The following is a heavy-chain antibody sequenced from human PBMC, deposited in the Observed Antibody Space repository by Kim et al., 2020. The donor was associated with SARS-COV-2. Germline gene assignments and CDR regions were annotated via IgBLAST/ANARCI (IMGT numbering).Heavy chain of an antibody. Sequence: GLAHKFQGRVTMTRNTSISTAYMELSSLRSEDTAVYYCARGDYGSSWYFHYWGQGTLVTVSS. J-gene: IGHJ4*02. V-gene: IGHV1-8*01. CDR3: ARGDYGSSWYFHY. D-gene: IGHD6-13*01.